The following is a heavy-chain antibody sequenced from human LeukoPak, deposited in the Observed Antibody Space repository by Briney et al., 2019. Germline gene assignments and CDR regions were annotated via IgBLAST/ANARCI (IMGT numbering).Heavy chain of an antibody. J-gene: IGHJ6*03. Sequence: PSETLSLTCTVSGGSISSYYWSWIRQPPGKGLEWIGYIYYSGSTNYNPSLKSRVTISVDTSKNQFSLKLSSVTAADTAVYYCARRQHYYDSGSGRVSYYYYMDVWGKGTTVTISS. CDR2: IYYSGST. CDR1: GGSISSYY. CDR3: ARRQHYYDSGSGRVSYYYYMDV. D-gene: IGHD3-10*01. V-gene: IGHV4-59*12.